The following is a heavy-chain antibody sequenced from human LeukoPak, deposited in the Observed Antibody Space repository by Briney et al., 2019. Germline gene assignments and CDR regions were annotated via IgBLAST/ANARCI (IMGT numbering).Heavy chain of an antibody. V-gene: IGHV1-2*02. CDR2: INPNSGDT. J-gene: IGHJ4*02. D-gene: IGHD3-10*01. CDR3: ARAKPPLWVRGVSEFDY. Sequence: ASVKVSCKPSGYTFTGYYIHWVRQAPGQGFEWMGWINPNSGDTNLAQNFQGRVTMTRDTSISTAYMELSRLTYDDTAVYYCARAKPPLWVRGVSEFDYWGQGTLVTVSS. CDR1: GYTFTGYY.